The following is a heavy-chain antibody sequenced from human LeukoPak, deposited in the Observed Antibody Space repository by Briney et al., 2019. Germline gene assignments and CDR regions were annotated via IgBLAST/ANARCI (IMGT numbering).Heavy chain of an antibody. CDR1: GGSISTYY. V-gene: IGHV4-59*08. CDR3: AGHSSGFLYYFDY. D-gene: IGHD6-19*01. J-gene: IGHJ4*02. Sequence: SETLSLTCTVSGGSISTYYWSWIRQPPGKGLEWIGYIYYRGSINYNPSLMSRVTMSVDTSTNQFSLKLTSVTAADTAVYYCAGHSSGFLYYFDYWGRGTLVTVSS. CDR2: IYYRGSI.